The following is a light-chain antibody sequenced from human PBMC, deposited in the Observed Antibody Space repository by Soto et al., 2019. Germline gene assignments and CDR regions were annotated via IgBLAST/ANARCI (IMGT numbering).Light chain of an antibody. Sequence: DIQMTQSPSTLSASVGDRVTITCRASQSISSWLAWYHQKPGKAPKLLIYDASSWESGVPSRFLGSGFGTDCTLTNSSRQTDDFATYYCQQYNSYLFTFGPGTKVDIK. CDR2: DAS. CDR1: QSISSW. J-gene: IGKJ3*01. V-gene: IGKV1-5*01. CDR3: QQYNSYLFT.